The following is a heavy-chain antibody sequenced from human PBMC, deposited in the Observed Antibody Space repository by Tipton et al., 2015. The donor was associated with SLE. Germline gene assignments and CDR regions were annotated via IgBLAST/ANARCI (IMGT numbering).Heavy chain of an antibody. CDR3: AKAGGSYTDWHFDL. CDR1: GGSVTSGNYY. CDR2: VYTTGST. Sequence: GLVKPSETLSLTCTVSGGSVTSGNYYWTWIRQPAGKGLEWIGRVYTTGSTTYNPSLKSRVTISLDTSKNHFSLRLTSVTAADTAVYFCAKAGGSYTDWHFDLWGRGTLITVSS. J-gene: IGHJ2*01. D-gene: IGHD3-16*01. V-gene: IGHV4-61*02.